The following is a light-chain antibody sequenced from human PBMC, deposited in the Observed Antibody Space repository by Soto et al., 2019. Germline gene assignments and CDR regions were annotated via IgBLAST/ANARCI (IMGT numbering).Light chain of an antibody. J-gene: IGKJ2*01. CDR2: DGS. CDR1: ERIYSAY. Sequence: PGERATLSCRASERIYSAYLGWYQQKPGQAPRLLIYDGSNRATGIPARFSGSGSGTDHTLTIGSLEPEDSAVYYCQHYNYWPYTFGQGTKVDIK. V-gene: IGKV3-11*01. CDR3: QHYNYWPYT.